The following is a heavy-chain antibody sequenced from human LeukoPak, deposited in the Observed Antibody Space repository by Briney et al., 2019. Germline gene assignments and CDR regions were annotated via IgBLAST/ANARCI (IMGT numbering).Heavy chain of an antibody. Sequence: PSETLSLTCTASGGSISSYYWSWIRQPPGKGLEWIGYIYYSGSTNYNPSLKSRVTISVDTSKNQFSLKLSSVTAADTAVYYCARASLFGEGEYWGQGTLVTVSS. J-gene: IGHJ4*02. CDR3: ARASLFGEGEY. D-gene: IGHD3-10*02. CDR1: GGSISSYY. CDR2: IYYSGST. V-gene: IGHV4-59*01.